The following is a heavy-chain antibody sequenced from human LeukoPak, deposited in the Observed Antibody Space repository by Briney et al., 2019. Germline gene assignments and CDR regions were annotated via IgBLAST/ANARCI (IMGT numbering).Heavy chain of an antibody. CDR2: ISSSGSYM. Sequence: PGGSLRLSCAASGFIYSSYSMNWVRQAPGKGLEWVASISSSGSYMYYADSLKGRFTISRDAAKNSVHLQMNSLRAEDTAVYYCARDSPRWLRLLGFDYWGQGTLVTVSS. D-gene: IGHD5-12*01. V-gene: IGHV3-21*06. CDR3: ARDSPRWLRLLGFDY. CDR1: GFIYSSYS. J-gene: IGHJ4*02.